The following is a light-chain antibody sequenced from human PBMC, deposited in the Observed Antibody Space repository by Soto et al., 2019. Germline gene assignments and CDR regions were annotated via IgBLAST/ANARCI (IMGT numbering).Light chain of an antibody. CDR2: GAS. V-gene: IGKV3-20*01. CDR3: QQYGDSPFT. J-gene: IGKJ3*01. Sequence: EVVLTQSPGTLSLSPGESATLSCRASQSVYINSLAWYQHKRGRAPRLLIYGASTRATAVPDRFTGSGSGTDLALTISSLEPEDAAVYYCQQYGDSPFTFGPGTNVDIK. CDR1: QSVYINS.